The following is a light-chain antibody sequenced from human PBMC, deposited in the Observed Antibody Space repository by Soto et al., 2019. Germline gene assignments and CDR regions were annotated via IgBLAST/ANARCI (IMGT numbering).Light chain of an antibody. CDR1: SSDVGGFNY. CDR2: DVT. V-gene: IGLV2-14*03. CDR3: NSYTISSTYV. J-gene: IGLJ1*01. Sequence: QSVLTQPASVSGSPGQSITISCTGTSSDVGGFNYVSWYQQHPGKAPKLMIYDVTNRPSGVSYRFSGSKSGNTASLTISGLQAEDEAEYYCNSYTISSTYVFGTGTKSPS.